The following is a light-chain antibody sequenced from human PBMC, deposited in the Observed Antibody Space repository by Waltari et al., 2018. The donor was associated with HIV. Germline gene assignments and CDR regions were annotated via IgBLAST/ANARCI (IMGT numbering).Light chain of an antibody. CDR1: QSISSY. CDR2: AAS. V-gene: IGKV1-39*01. CDR3: QQSYSTPFT. Sequence: DIQMTQSPSSLSASVGDRVTITCRASQSISSYLNWDQQKPGKAPKLLIYAASSLQSGFPSRFSGSGSGTDFTLTISSLQPEDFATYYCQQSYSTPFTFGPGTKVDIK. J-gene: IGKJ3*01.